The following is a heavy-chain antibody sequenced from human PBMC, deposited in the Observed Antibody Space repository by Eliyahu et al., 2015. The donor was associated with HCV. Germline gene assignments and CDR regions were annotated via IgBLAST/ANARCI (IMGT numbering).Heavy chain of an antibody. D-gene: IGHD5-18*01. J-gene: IGHJ6*02. CDR1: GGSISSXSYY. CDR3: ARQGLRYSYGYDYYYYGMDV. Sequence: QLQLQESGPGLVKPSETLSLTCTVSGGSISSXSYYWGWIRQPPGKGLEWIGSIYYSGSTYYNPSLKSRVTISVDTSKNQFSLKLSSVTAADTAVYYCARQGLRYSYGYDYYYYGMDVWGQGTTVTVSS. CDR2: IYYSGST. V-gene: IGHV4-39*01.